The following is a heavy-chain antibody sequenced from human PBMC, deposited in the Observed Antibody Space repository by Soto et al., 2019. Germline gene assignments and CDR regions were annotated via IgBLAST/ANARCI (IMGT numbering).Heavy chain of an antibody. J-gene: IGHJ6*01. V-gene: IGHV4-59*01. CDR2: VYFSGST. CDR3: TRELDIGHRGYGQCKG. Sequence: SETLSLTCTISGGSISSYYWSWIRQTPGKELERIGYVYFSGSTNYNPSLKSRVLISIDTSRNQLSLKLNSVTAADTAVYYCTRELDIGHRGYGQCKGWGQGKTGTVAS. CDR1: GGSISSYY. D-gene: IGHD5-12*01.